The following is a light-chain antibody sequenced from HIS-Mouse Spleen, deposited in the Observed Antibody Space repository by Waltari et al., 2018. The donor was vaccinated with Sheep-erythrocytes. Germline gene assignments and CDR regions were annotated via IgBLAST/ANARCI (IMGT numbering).Light chain of an antibody. CDR3: QSADSSGTYVV. J-gene: IGLJ2*01. Sequence: SYELTQPPSVSVSPGQTSRITCSGDALPKQYAYWYQQQPGQAPVLVIYKDSERPSGIPERFSGSSSGTTVTLTSSGVQAEDEADYYCQSADSSGTYVVFGGGTKLTVL. CDR2: KDS. V-gene: IGLV3-25*03. CDR1: ALPKQY.